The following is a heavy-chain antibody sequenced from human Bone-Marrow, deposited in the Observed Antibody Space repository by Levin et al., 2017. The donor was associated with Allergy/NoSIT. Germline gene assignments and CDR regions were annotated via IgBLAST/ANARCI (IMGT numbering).Heavy chain of an antibody. CDR3: ARLTIQLWLSFFDY. CDR2: INHSGST. CDR1: GGSVSGYY. Sequence: SETLSLTCAVYGGSVSGYYWSWIRQPPGKGLEWIGEINHSGSTNYNPSLKRRVTISVDTSKNQFSLKLSSVTAADTAVYYCARLTIQLWLSFFDYWGQGTLVTVSS. V-gene: IGHV4-34*01. D-gene: IGHD5-18*01. J-gene: IGHJ4*02.